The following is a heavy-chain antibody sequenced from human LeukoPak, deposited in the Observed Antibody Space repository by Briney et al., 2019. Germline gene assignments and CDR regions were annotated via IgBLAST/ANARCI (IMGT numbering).Heavy chain of an antibody. J-gene: IGHJ4*02. V-gene: IGHV3-33*06. CDR3: AKDRGGYFDY. Sequence: PGRSLRLSCAASGFVFSRFGMHWVRQAPGKGVEWVAVIWFDGTYEYYADCVKGRFNISRDNSRNTLYMQMNSLRAEDTAVYYCAKDRGGYFDYWGQGTLVTVSS. CDR2: IWFDGTYE. D-gene: IGHD3-10*01. CDR1: GFVFSRFG.